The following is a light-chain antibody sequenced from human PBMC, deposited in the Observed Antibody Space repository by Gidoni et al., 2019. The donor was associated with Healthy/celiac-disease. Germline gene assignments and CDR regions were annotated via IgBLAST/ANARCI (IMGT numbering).Light chain of an antibody. V-gene: IGKV3-15*01. CDR3: QQYNNWPRWT. CDR1: QSVSSN. CDR2: GAS. Sequence: EIVMTQSPATLSVSPGERATLSCRARQSVSSNLAWYQQKPGQAPSLLLYGASTRATGIPARFSGSGSGTEFTLTISSLQSEDFAVYYCQQYNNWPRWTFGQGTKVEIK. J-gene: IGKJ1*01.